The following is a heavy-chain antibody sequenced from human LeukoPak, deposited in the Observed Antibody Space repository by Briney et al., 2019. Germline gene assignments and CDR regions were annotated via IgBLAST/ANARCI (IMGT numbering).Heavy chain of an antibody. D-gene: IGHD2-21*01. CDR2: IYYSGST. CDR1: GGSVSSGSYY. Sequence: PSETLSLTCTASGGSVSSGSYYWSWIRQPPGKGLEWIGYIYYSGSTNYNPSLKSRVTISVDTSKNQFSLKLSSVTAADTAVYYCAGGAGYYFDYWGQGTLVTVSS. J-gene: IGHJ4*02. V-gene: IGHV4-61*01. CDR3: AGGAGYYFDY.